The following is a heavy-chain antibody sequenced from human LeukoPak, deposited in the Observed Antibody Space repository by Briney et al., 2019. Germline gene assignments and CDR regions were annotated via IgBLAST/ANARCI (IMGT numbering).Heavy chain of an antibody. CDR2: IYYSGST. D-gene: IGHD5-18*01. V-gene: IGHV4-30-4*01. J-gene: IGHJ3*02. CDR3: ARGSLSFVDTAMVTFAFDI. Sequence: SETLSLTCTVSGGSISSGDYYWSWIRQPPGKGLEWIGYIYYSGSTYYNPSLKSRVTISVDTSKNQFSLKLSSVTAADTAVYYCARGSLSFVDTAMVTFAFDIGGQGTMVTVS. CDR1: GGSISSGDYY.